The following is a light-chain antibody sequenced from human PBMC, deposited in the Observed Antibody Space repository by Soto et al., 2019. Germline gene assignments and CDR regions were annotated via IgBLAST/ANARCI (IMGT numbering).Light chain of an antibody. J-gene: IGKJ1*01. Sequence: EIVLTQSPGTLSLSPGERATLSCRASQFVTSSYLAWYHQKPGQAPRLLISGASSRASDIPDRFSGSGSGTDFTLTITRLEPEDFAVYYCQQYGSSPTFGQGTKVDIK. V-gene: IGKV3-20*01. CDR2: GAS. CDR1: QFVTSSY. CDR3: QQYGSSPT.